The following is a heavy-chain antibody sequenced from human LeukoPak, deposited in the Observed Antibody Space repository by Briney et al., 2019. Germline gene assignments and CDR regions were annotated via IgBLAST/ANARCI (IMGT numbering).Heavy chain of an antibody. CDR3: ARIGWGYDFWSGYPYYYYMDV. CDR1: GGSFSGYY. D-gene: IGHD3-3*01. CDR2: INHSGST. J-gene: IGHJ6*03. V-gene: IGHV4-34*01. Sequence: SETLSLTCAVYGGSFSGYYWSWIRQPPGKGLEWIGKINHSGSTNYNPSLKSRVTISVDTSKNQFSLKLSSVTAADTAVYYCARIGWGYDFWSGYPYYYYMDVWGKGTTVTVSS.